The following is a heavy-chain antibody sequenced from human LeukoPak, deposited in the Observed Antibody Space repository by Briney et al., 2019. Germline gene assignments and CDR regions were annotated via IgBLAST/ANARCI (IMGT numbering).Heavy chain of an antibody. Sequence: GASVKVSCKASGYTFTSYYIHWVRQAAGQGFEWMGIINPSGDGDSTSYAQKFQGRVIMTRDMSTNTVYMELSSLRSEDTAVYYCARGVCSGTSCYWGHNWFDPWGQGTLVTVSS. CDR3: ARGVCSGTSCYWGHNWFDP. J-gene: IGHJ5*02. CDR2: INPSGDGDST. CDR1: GYTFTSYY. D-gene: IGHD2-2*01. V-gene: IGHV1-46*01.